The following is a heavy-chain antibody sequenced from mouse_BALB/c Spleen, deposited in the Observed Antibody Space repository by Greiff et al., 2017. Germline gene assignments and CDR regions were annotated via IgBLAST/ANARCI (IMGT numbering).Heavy chain of an antibody. Sequence: EVKVVESGGGLVQPGGSRKLSCAASGFTFSSFGMHWVRQAPEKGLEWVAYISSGSSTIYYADTVKGRFTISRDNPKNTLFLQMTSLRSEDTAMYYCARSGGLRLYWYFDVWGAGTTVTVSS. J-gene: IGHJ1*01. CDR3: ARSGGLRLYWYFDV. CDR1: GFTFSSFG. D-gene: IGHD2-4*01. CDR2: ISSGSSTI. V-gene: IGHV5-17*02.